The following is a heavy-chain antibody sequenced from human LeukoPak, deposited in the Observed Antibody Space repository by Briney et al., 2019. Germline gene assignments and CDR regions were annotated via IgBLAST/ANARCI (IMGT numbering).Heavy chain of an antibody. V-gene: IGHV3-30*04. CDR1: GFTFSSYA. CDR2: ISYDGSNK. CDR3: AREMGGNALDY. D-gene: IGHD4-23*01. Sequence: GRSLRLSCAASGFTFSSYAMHRVRQAPGKGLEWVAVISYDGSNKYYADSVKGRFTISRDNSKNTLYLQMNSLRAEDTAVYYCAREMGGNALDYWGQGTLVTVSS. J-gene: IGHJ4*02.